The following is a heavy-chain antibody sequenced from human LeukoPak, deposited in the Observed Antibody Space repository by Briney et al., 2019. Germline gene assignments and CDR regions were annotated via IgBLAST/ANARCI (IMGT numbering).Heavy chain of an antibody. V-gene: IGHV3-7*01. CDR2: IKQDGSEK. CDR3: ARVPRYCSSTSCSHGRSWFDP. J-gene: IGHJ5*02. CDR1: GFTFSSYW. D-gene: IGHD2-2*01. Sequence: GGSLRLSCAASGFTFSSYWMSWVRQAPGKGLEWVANIKQDGSEKYYVDSVKGRFTISRDNAKNSLYLQMNSLRAEDTAVYYCARVPRYCSSTSCSHGRSWFDPWGQGTLVTVSS.